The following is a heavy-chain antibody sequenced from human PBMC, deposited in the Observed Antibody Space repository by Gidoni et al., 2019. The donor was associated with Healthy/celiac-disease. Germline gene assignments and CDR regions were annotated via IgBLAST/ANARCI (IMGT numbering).Heavy chain of an antibody. CDR3: IRDEWLSI. CDR2: IRRKASGGTT. D-gene: IGHD3-3*01. V-gene: IGHV3-49*04. CDR1: GFTFGDYA. Sequence: EVQLVEPGGGLVQPGRSLRLSCTTSGFTFGDYAMSWVRQAPGKGLEWVGFIRRKASGGTTEYAASVKGRFTISRDDSKSIAYLQMNSLKTEGTAVYFCIRDEWLSIWGQGTPVTVSS. J-gene: IGHJ4*02.